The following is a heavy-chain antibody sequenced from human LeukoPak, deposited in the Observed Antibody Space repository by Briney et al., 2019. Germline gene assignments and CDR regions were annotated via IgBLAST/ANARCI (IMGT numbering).Heavy chain of an antibody. Sequence: GGSLRLSCAASGFTVSSSYMRWVRQAPGKGLEWVSVIHSGGNTYYADSVKGQFTISRDNSKNTMYLQMNSLSAEDTAVYYCTRDLNSGGSCWGQGTLVIVSS. V-gene: IGHV3-53*01. CDR1: GFTVSSSY. J-gene: IGHJ4*02. CDR2: IHSGGNT. CDR3: TRDLNSGGSC. D-gene: IGHD2-15*01.